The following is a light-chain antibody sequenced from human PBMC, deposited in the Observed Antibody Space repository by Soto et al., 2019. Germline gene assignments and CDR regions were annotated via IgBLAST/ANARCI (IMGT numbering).Light chain of an antibody. CDR3: QKYNNWPPIT. CDR2: GAS. Sequence: EIVMTQSPATLSVSPGERATLSCRASQSVSSKLAWYQQKPGQAPRLLIYGASTRATGIPDRFSGSGSGTEFTLTISSLQSEDFAVYYCQKYNNWPPITVGQGTRLEI. V-gene: IGKV3-15*01. CDR1: QSVSSK. J-gene: IGKJ5*01.